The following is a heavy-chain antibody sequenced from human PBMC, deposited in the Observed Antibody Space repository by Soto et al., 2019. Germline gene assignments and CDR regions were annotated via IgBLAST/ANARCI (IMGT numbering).Heavy chain of an antibody. Sequence: QVPLQESGPGLVKPSETLSLSCTVSGGSISSYYWSWIRQTPGKGLEWIGYVHDIWGSNYNPSLNRRVAISLDTSKSQFSLKMTSVTATDTAVYYCARQAFGALHGLVDVWRQGTTVTVSS. CDR1: GGSISSYY. CDR2: VHDIWGS. D-gene: IGHD3-10*01. V-gene: IGHV4-59*08. CDR3: ARQAFGALHGLVDV. J-gene: IGHJ6*02.